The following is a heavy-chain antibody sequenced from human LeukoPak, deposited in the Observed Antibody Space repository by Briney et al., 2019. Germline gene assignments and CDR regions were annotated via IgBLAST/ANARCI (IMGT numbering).Heavy chain of an antibody. V-gene: IGHV3-7*03. Sequence: GGSLRLSCAASGFTFSSYWMSWVRQAPGRGLEWVANIKQDGSEKYYVDSVKGRFTISRDNAKNSLYLQMNSLRAEDTAVYYCARAHIAAAGWDDNWFDPWGQGTLVTVSS. D-gene: IGHD6-13*01. CDR1: GFTFSSYW. CDR3: ARAHIAAAGWDDNWFDP. J-gene: IGHJ5*02. CDR2: IKQDGSEK.